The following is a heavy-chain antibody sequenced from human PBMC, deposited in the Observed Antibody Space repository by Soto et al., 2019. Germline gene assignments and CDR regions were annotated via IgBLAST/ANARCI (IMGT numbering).Heavy chain of an antibody. V-gene: IGHV6-1*01. CDR2: TYYRSKWYN. Sequence: SQTLSLTCAISGDSVSSNSAAWNRIRQSPSRGLEWLGRTYYRSKWYNDYAVSVKSRITINPDTSKNQFSLQLNSVTPEDTAVYYCAREYDFWSGYSYYYYGMDVWGQGTTVTVSS. CDR1: GDSVSSNSAA. CDR3: AREYDFWSGYSYYYYGMDV. J-gene: IGHJ6*02. D-gene: IGHD3-3*01.